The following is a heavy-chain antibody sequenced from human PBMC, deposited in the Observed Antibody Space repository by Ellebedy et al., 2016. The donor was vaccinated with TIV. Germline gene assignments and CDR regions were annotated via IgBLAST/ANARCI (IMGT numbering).Heavy chain of an antibody. J-gene: IGHJ4*02. V-gene: IGHV3-23*01. CDR3: AKDPGGLTTMITPD. CDR1: GFTFSDVG. D-gene: IGHD4-17*01. Sequence: GESLKISXVASGFTFSDVGLSWARQAPGMGLQWVSSITVGAGGPFYADSVKGRFTISRDNSKNTLYLQMNSLRAEDTAVYYCAKDPGGLTTMITPDWGQGTLVTVSS. CDR2: ITVGAGGP.